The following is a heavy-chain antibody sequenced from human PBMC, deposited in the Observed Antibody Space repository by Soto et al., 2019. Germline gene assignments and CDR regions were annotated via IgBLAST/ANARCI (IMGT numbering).Heavy chain of an antibody. Sequence: ASVEVSCKASGYTFTGYYMHWVRQAPGQGLEWMGWINPNSGGTNYAQKFQGWVAMTGDTSISTAYMELSRLRSDDTAVYYCARGDYYGSGPMVYWGQGTLVTVSS. J-gene: IGHJ4*02. V-gene: IGHV1-2*04. D-gene: IGHD3-10*01. CDR3: ARGDYYGSGPMVY. CDR2: INPNSGGT. CDR1: GYTFTGYY.